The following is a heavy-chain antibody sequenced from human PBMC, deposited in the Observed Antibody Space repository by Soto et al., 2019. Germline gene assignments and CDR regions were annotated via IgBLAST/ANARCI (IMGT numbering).Heavy chain of an antibody. J-gene: IGHJ4*02. CDR2: ISAYNGNT. CDR3: ARVPYYYDSSGDPSFDY. CDR1: GYTFTSYG. Sequence: QVQLVQSGAEVKKPGASVKVSCKASGYTFTSYGISWVRQAPGQGLEWMGWISAYNGNTNYAQKLQGRVTMTTDTSTSTADMELRSLRSDDTAVYYCARVPYYYDSSGDPSFDYWGQGTLVTVSS. D-gene: IGHD3-22*01. V-gene: IGHV1-18*01.